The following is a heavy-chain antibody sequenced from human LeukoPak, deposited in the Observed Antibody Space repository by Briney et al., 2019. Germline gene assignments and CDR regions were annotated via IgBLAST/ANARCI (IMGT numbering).Heavy chain of an antibody. CDR1: GGSFSGYY. Sequence: PSETLSLTCAVYGGSFSGYYWSWVRQPPGKGLEWIGEIYHSGSTNYNPSLKSRVTISVDKSKNQFSLKLSSVTAADTAVYYCARDQQQLVWYYWGQGTLVTVSS. CDR3: ARDQQQLVWYY. D-gene: IGHD6-13*01. J-gene: IGHJ4*02. CDR2: IYHSGST. V-gene: IGHV4-34*01.